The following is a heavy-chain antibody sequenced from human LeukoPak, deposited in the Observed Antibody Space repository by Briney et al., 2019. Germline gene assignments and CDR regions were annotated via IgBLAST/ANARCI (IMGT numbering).Heavy chain of an antibody. CDR1: GFTFSGYW. V-gene: IGHV3-74*01. D-gene: IGHD2-2*01. CDR2: INTDGRST. CDR3: VRRHPPPSTSPTSYGMDV. Sequence: PGGSLRLSCAASGFTFSGYWMHWVRQAPGKGLVWVSRINTDGRSTTYADSVKGRFTISRDNAKNTLYLQMNSLRVEDTAVYHCVRRHPPPSTSPTSYGMDVWGQGTTVTVSS. J-gene: IGHJ6*02.